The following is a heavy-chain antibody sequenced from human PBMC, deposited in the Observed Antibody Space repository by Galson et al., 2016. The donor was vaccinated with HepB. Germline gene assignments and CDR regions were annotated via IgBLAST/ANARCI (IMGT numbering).Heavy chain of an antibody. CDR2: VFYSGSGNT. Sequence: SETLSLTCTVSSGSVNSGAWYWSWIRQPPGKGLQWIGYVFYSGSGNTNYNPSLKSRVTISVDTSKNQFSLNLNSVTAADTAVYYCARGGMVNSYWYFDLWGRGTLVTVSS. CDR1: SGSVNSGAWY. J-gene: IGHJ2*01. D-gene: IGHD3-3*01. V-gene: IGHV4-61*08. CDR3: ARGGMVNSYWYFDL.